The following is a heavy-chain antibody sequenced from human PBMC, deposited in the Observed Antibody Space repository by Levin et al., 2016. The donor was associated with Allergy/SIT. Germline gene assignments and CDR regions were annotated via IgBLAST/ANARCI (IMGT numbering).Heavy chain of an antibody. CDR2: INPHSGDT. Sequence: ASVKVSCKASEYTFTNYYIHWVRQAPGQGLEWMGWINPHSGDTKYAQKFQGWVTMTRDTSISTAYMELPRLRSDDTAVYYCARELEFPNCFDPWGQGTLVTVSS. D-gene: IGHD1-1*01. J-gene: IGHJ5*02. V-gene: IGHV1-2*04. CDR1: EYTFTNYY. CDR3: ARELEFPNCFDP.